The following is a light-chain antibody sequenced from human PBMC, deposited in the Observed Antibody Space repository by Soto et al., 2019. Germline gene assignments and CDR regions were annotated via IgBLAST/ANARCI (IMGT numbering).Light chain of an antibody. CDR1: QDISNY. Sequence: DLQMTQSPSSLSASVGDRVTITCQASQDISNYLNWYQQKPGKAPKLLIYDASNLETGVPSRFSGSGSETDFTFTVSSVQPEDIATYYCQQYDNLQYTFGQGTKLEIK. J-gene: IGKJ2*01. V-gene: IGKV1-33*01. CDR2: DAS. CDR3: QQYDNLQYT.